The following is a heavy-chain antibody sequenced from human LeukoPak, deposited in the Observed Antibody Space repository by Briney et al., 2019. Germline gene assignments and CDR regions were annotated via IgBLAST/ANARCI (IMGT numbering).Heavy chain of an antibody. CDR1: GYTFTSCG. CDR2: INGGNGNT. V-gene: IGHV1-3*01. J-gene: IGHJ5*02. D-gene: IGHD3-10*01. CDR3: AREGEAVSGWFDP. Sequence: GASVKVSCKASGYTFTSCGMHWLRQAPGQRLEWMGWINGGNGNTRYSQKFQGRVTITADESTSTAYMELSSLRSEDTAVYYCAREGEAVSGWFDPWGQGTLVTVSS.